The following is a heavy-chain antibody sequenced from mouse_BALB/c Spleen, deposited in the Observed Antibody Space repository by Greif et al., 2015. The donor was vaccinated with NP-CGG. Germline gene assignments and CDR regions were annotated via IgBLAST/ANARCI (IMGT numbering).Heavy chain of an antibody. J-gene: IGHJ4*01. CDR1: GFSLTSYG. CDR3: ARDDHYYGSSSAMDY. V-gene: IGHV2-9*02. CDR2: IWAGGST. D-gene: IGHD1-1*01. Sequence: QVQLQQSGPGLVAPSQSLSITCTVSGFSLTSYGVHWVRQPPGKGLEWLGVIWAGGSTNYNSALMSRLSISKDNSKSRVFLKMNSLQTDDTAMYYCARDDHYYGSSSAMDYWGQGTSVTVSS.